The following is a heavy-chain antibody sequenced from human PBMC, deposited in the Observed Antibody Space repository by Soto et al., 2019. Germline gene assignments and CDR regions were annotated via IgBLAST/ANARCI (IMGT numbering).Heavy chain of an antibody. Sequence: ASVKVSCKASGGTFSSYTISWVRQAPGQGLEWMGRIIPILGIANYAQKFQGRVTITADKSTSTAYMELSSLRSEDTAVYYCARGGGYSDYAEYFQHWGQGTLVTVSS. CDR3: ARGGGYSDYAEYFQH. V-gene: IGHV1-69*02. D-gene: IGHD5-12*01. CDR2: IIPILGIA. J-gene: IGHJ1*01. CDR1: GGTFSSYT.